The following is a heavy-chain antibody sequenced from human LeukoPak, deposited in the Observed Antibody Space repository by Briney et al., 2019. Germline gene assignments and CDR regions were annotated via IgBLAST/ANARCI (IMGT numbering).Heavy chain of an antibody. Sequence: GGSLRLSCAASGSTFSSYGMHWVRQAPGKGLEWVAVISYDGSNKYYADSVKGRFTISRDNSKNTLYLQMNSLRAEDTAVYYCAKARTTSGISPSDWGQGTLVTVSS. CDR3: AKARTTSGISPSD. D-gene: IGHD3-10*01. CDR1: GSTFSSYG. V-gene: IGHV3-30*18. J-gene: IGHJ4*02. CDR2: ISYDGSNK.